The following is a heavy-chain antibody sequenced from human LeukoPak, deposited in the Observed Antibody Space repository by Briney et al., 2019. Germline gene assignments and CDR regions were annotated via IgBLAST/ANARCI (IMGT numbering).Heavy chain of an antibody. CDR1: GFTFSSYW. J-gene: IGHJ3*02. CDR2: IKQDGSEK. V-gene: IGHV3-7*01. D-gene: IGHD6-19*01. CDR3: SFFWGYSSGPGGAFDI. Sequence: GGSLRLSCAASGFTFSSYWMNWVRQAPGKGLEWVAKIKQDGSEKYYGDSVQGRFTISRDKSKSTLYLQMDSLRVEDTALNYCSFFWGYSSGPGGAFDIWGQGTMVTVSS.